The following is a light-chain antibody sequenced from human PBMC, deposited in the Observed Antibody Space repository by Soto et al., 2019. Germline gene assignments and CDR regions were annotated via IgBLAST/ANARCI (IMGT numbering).Light chain of an antibody. J-gene: IGKJ1*01. Sequence: EIVLTQSPGTLSLSPGERATLSCRASQSTNNKYLAWYQQEPGQTPRLLIHGVSIRATGIPDRFSGSGSGTDFTLTISRLEPGDFAVYYCQLYSGSPWTFGQGTKVDIK. CDR2: GVS. CDR1: QSTNNKY. V-gene: IGKV3-20*01. CDR3: QLYSGSPWT.